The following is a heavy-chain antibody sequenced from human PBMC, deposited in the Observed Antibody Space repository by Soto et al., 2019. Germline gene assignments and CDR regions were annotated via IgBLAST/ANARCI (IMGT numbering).Heavy chain of an antibody. CDR2: IKQDGSEK. J-gene: IGHJ4*02. CDR3: AREPYSLRNSGDY. Sequence: PGGSLRLSCAASGFTFSGYWMSWVRQAPRKGLEWVANIKQDGSEKYYVDSVKGRFTISRDNAKNSLYLQMNSLRAEDTAVYFCAREPYSLRNSGDYWGQGTLVTVSS. V-gene: IGHV3-7*01. D-gene: IGHD2-15*01. CDR1: GFTFSGYW.